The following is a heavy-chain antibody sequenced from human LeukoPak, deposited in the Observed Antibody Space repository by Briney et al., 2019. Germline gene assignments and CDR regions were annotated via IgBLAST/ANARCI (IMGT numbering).Heavy chain of an antibody. CDR1: GGSFSGYY. D-gene: IGHD2-15*01. CDR3: APEDCSGGSCYPFDY. V-gene: IGHV4-34*01. J-gene: IGHJ4*02. Sequence: KPSETLSLTCAVYGGSFSGYYWSWIRQPPGKGLEWIGEINHSGSTNYSPSLKSRVTISVDTSKNQFSLKLSSVTAADTAVYYCAPEDCSGGSCYPFDYWGQGTLVTVSS. CDR2: INHSGST.